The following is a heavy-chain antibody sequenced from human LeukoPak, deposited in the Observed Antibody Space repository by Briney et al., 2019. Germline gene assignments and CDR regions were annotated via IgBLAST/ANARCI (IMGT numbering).Heavy chain of an antibody. D-gene: IGHD4-17*01. CDR2: LYTSGDT. Sequence: PSETLSLTCTVSGGSISSYYWSWIRQPAGKGLEWIGRLYTSGDTNYNPSLKSRLTMSLDTSKNQFSLKLSSVTAADTAVYYCARDEHDYGDYGTFDDWGQGTLVTVSS. CDR3: ARDEHDYGDYGTFDD. J-gene: IGHJ4*02. V-gene: IGHV4-4*07. CDR1: GGSISSYY.